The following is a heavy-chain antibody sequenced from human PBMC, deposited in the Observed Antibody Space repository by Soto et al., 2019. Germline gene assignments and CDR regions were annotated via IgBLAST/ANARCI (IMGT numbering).Heavy chain of an antibody. J-gene: IGHJ5*02. CDR3: ARDRIAAAGRIWFDP. D-gene: IGHD6-13*01. Sequence: SVKVSCKASGGTFSSYAISWVRQAPGQGLEWMGGIIPIFGTANYAQKFQGRVTITADESTSTAYMELSGLRSEDTAVYYCARDRIAAAGRIWFDPWGQGTLVTVSS. CDR2: IIPIFGTA. CDR1: GGTFSSYA. V-gene: IGHV1-69*13.